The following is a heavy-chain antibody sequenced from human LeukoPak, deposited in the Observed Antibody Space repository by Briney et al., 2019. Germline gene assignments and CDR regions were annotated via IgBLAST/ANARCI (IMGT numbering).Heavy chain of an antibody. V-gene: IGHV1-2*02. D-gene: IGHD5-12*01. J-gene: IGHJ4*02. Sequence: ASVTVSCKASGYTFTGYYMHWVRRAPGQGLEWMGWINPNSGGTNYAQKFQGRVTMTRDTSISTAYMELSRLRSDDTAVYYCARERTLTSRYDYWGQGTLVTVFS. CDR2: INPNSGGT. CDR3: ARERTLTSRYDY. CDR1: GYTFTGYY.